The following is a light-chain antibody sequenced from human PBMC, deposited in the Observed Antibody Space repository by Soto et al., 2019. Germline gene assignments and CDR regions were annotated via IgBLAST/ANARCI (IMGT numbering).Light chain of an antibody. CDR2: LERSGNY. J-gene: IGLJ3*02. CDR3: YPWDSTSLV. V-gene: IGLV4-60*02. Sequence: QPVLTQSSSASASLGSSVTFTCTLSSGHSDYIIGWHQQQPGKAPRYLMNLERSGNYNRGSGVPDRFSGSSSGADRYLTTANLRFEDEADYYWYPWDSTSLVFGGGTEVTL. CDR1: SGHSDYI.